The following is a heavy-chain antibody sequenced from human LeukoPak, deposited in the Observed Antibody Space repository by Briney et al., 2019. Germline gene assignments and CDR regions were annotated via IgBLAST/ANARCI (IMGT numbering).Heavy chain of an antibody. J-gene: IGHJ4*02. CDR3: AKSGLNRFDY. D-gene: IGHD2-15*01. Sequence: GGSLRLSCAASGFTFNSFAMSWVRQAPGKGLEWVSAISGGGSTYYADSVKGRFTISRDNSKNTLYLQMNSLRAEDTAVYYCAKSGLNRFDYWGQGTLVTVSS. V-gene: IGHV3-23*01. CDR2: ISGGGST. CDR1: GFTFNSFA.